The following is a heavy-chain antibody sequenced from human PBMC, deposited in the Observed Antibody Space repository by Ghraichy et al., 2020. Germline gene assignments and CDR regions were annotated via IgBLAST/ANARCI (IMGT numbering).Heavy chain of an antibody. D-gene: IGHD3-22*01. Sequence: SETLSLTCAVSGGSISSGGYSWSWIRQPPGKGLEWIGYIYHSGSTYYNPSLKSRVTISVDRSKNQFSLKLSSVTAADTAVYYCARVVIVGGWFDPWGQGTLVTVSS. CDR1: GGSISSGGYS. CDR2: IYHSGST. V-gene: IGHV4-30-2*01. CDR3: ARVVIVGGWFDP. J-gene: IGHJ5*02.